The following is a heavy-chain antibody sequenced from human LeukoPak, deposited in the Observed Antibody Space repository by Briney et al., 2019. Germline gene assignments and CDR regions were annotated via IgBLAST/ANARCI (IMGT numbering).Heavy chain of an antibody. J-gene: IGHJ6*02. Sequence: GGSLRLSCAASGFTFSSYAMHWVRQAPGKGLEWVAVISYDGSNKYYADSVKGRFTISRDNSKNTLYLQMNSLRAEDTAVYYCARGRYDFWSGPTHTGMDVWGQGTTVTVSS. CDR2: ISYDGSNK. CDR1: GFTFSSYA. V-gene: IGHV3-30-3*01. D-gene: IGHD3-3*01. CDR3: ARGRYDFWSGPTHTGMDV.